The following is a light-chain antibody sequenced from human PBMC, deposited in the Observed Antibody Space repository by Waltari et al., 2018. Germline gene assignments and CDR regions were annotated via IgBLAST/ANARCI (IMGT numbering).Light chain of an antibody. CDR1: QRGRHN. CDR2: GAS. J-gene: IGKJ1*01. V-gene: IGKV3-15*01. CDR3: QQYDTWPRT. Sequence: EIVLTQSPASLSVSPGERVTLSCRASQRGRHNLAWYQQRPGQPPRPLIQGASTRANGIPARFSGSGSGTEYTLTISSLQSEDFAVYLCQQYDTWPRTFGQGTKVGVK.